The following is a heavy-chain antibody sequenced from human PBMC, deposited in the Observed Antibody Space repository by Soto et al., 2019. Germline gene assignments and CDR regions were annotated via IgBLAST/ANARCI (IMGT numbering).Heavy chain of an antibody. CDR1: GFTFNNAW. Sequence: GGSLRLSCAASGFTFNNAWMNWVRQAPGKGLEWVGRIKSQIDGGTTDYAAPVKGRFTISRDDSKNTLYLQMNSLKTEDTAVYYCTTDKNQVDTTMPIKRGRYWGQGTLVTVSS. CDR3: TTDKNQVDTTMPIKRGRY. CDR2: IKSQIDGGTT. V-gene: IGHV3-15*07. J-gene: IGHJ4*02. D-gene: IGHD5-18*01.